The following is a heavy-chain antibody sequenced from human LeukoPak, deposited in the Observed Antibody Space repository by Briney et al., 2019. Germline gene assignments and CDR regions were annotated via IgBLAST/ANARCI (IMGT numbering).Heavy chain of an antibody. J-gene: IGHJ4*02. V-gene: IGHV3-9*01. CDR3: AKGPSYYFDY. Sequence: GGSLRLSCAASGFTFDDYAIHWVRQAPRKGLEWVSGISWNSGSIGYADSVTGRFTISRDNAKNSLYLQMNGLRAEDTALYYCAKGPSYYFDYWGQGTLVTVSS. CDR1: GFTFDDYA. CDR2: ISWNSGSI.